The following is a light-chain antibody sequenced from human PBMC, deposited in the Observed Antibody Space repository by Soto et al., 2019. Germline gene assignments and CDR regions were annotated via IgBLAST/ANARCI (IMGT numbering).Light chain of an antibody. CDR1: SSDVGNYNY. CDR3: CSYAGSYSVI. CDR2: DVS. J-gene: IGLJ2*01. Sequence: QSALTQPRSVSGSPGQSVTISCSGTSSDVGNYNYVSWYQHHPGKAPKLMIYDVSKRPSGVPDRFSGSKSGNTASLTISGLQAEDEADYYCCSYAGSYSVIFGGGTKLTVL. V-gene: IGLV2-11*01.